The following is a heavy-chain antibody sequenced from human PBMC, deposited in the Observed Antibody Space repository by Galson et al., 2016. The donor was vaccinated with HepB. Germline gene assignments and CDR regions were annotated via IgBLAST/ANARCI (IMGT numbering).Heavy chain of an antibody. D-gene: IGHD1-26*01. CDR1: GYTFTNHD. J-gene: IGHJ4*02. Sequence: SVKVSCKASGYTFTNHDITWVRQAPGQGLEWMGWVSPYNGDTKSVQGFQDRVTLTTDTSTSTAYMELSSLRSNDTAVYFCARDGARGDYWGQGTLVTV. V-gene: IGHV1-18*01. CDR3: ARDGARGDY. CDR2: VSPYNGDT.